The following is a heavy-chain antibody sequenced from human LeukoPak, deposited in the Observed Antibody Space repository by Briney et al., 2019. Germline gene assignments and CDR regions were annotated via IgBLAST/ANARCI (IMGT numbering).Heavy chain of an antibody. CDR1: GFTFSSYG. V-gene: IGHV3-30*18. J-gene: IGHJ4*02. CDR2: ISYDGSNK. CDR3: AKDLVGYCSGGSCYSPLWN. D-gene: IGHD2-15*01. Sequence: GGSLRLSCAASGFTFSSYGMHWVRQAPGKGLEWVAVISYDGSNKYYADSVKGRFTISRDNSKNTLYLQMNSLRAEDTAVYYCAKDLVGYCSGGSCYSPLWNWGQGTLVTVSS.